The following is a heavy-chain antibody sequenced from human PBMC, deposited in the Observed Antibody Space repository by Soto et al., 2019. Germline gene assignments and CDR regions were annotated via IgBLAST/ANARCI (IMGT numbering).Heavy chain of an antibody. J-gene: IGHJ4*02. CDR3: ARRNLYCSDDACYGTNDLDF. D-gene: IGHD2-15*01. Sequence: ESLKISCKVTGYNFTNYCVAWVRQMPGKGLEWMWIVFPGDSDTRYNPSFQGQVTFSADQSTGTAFLHWTSLKAPDTATYYCARRNLYCSDDACYGTNDLDFLGQGTKVTV. CDR2: VFPGDSDT. V-gene: IGHV5-51*01. CDR1: GYNFTNYC.